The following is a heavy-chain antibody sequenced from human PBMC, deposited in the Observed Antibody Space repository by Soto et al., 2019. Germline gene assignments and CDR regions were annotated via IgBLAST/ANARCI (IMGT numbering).Heavy chain of an antibody. Sequence: ASVKVSCKASGYTFTSYAMHWVRQAPGQRIEWMGWINADNGNTNYAKKFQGRVTMTTDTSTSTAYMELRSLRSDDTAVYYCARGDRYYDSSGYYPGLYFDYWGQGTLVTVSS. V-gene: IGHV1-3*01. CDR3: ARGDRYYDSSGYYPGLYFDY. CDR1: GYTFTSYA. J-gene: IGHJ4*02. CDR2: INADNGNT. D-gene: IGHD3-22*01.